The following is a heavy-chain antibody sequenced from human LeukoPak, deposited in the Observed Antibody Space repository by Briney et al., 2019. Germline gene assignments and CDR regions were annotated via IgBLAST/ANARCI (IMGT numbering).Heavy chain of an antibody. CDR2: LHNDGDLT. Sequence: GGSLRLSCAASGFTFSSYAMHWVRQAPGQGLVWVSRLHNDGDLTIYADSVKGRFNTSRDNVKNKLYLQMNSQRVEDTAVYYCVQGNRDRGGGNWGQGTLVTVSS. CDR1: GFTFSSYA. D-gene: IGHD1/OR15-1a*01. CDR3: VQGNRDRGGGN. J-gene: IGHJ4*02. V-gene: IGHV3-74*01.